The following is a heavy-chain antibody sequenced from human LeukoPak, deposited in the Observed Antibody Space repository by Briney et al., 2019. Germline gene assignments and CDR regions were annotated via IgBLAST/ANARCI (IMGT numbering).Heavy chain of an antibody. Sequence: SETLSLTCTVSGYSISSGYFWGWIRQPPGKGLECIGSIYHSGSTYYNPSLKSRVTISVDTSKNQFSLIMSSVTAAETAVYYCARYGGDYYMDVWGKGTTVIVSS. CDR2: IYHSGST. V-gene: IGHV4-38-2*02. D-gene: IGHD4-23*01. CDR1: GYSISSGYF. J-gene: IGHJ6*03. CDR3: ARYGGDYYMDV.